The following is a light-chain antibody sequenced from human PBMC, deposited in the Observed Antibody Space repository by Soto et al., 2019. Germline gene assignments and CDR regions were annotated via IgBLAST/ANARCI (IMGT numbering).Light chain of an antibody. CDR2: GAS. CDR3: QQYGSSPRT. J-gene: IGKJ1*01. V-gene: IGKV3-20*01. Sequence: EIVLTQSPGTLSLSPGERATLSCRASQSVSSSYLAWYQQKPGQAPRLLIYGASSMATGIPDRFSGSGSGTDFTLTISRLQPEDFAMYYWQQYGSSPRTFGQGTKVEIK. CDR1: QSVSSSY.